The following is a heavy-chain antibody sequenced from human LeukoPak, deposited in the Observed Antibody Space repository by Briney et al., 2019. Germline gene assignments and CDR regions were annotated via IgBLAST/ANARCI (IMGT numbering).Heavy chain of an antibody. V-gene: IGHV4-61*02. CDR1: GGSISSGSYY. CDR3: ARGNTKCSSTSCYYDY. D-gene: IGHD2-2*01. CDR2: IYTSGST. J-gene: IGHJ4*02. Sequence: TLSLTCTVSGGSISSGSYYWSWIRQPAGKGLEWIGRIYTSGSTYYNPSLKSRVTISVDTSKNQFSLKLSSVTAADTAVYYCARGNTKCSSTSCYYDYWGQGTLVTVSS.